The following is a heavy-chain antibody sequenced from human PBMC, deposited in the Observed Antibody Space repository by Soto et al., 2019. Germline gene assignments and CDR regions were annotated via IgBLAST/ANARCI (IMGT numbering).Heavy chain of an antibody. CDR3: ARDHYYDSSSYRRKNWFDP. J-gene: IGHJ5*02. D-gene: IGHD3-22*01. Sequence: QVQLVQSGAEVKKPGSSVKVSCKASGGTFSSYAISWVRQAPGQGLEWMGGIIPIFGTANYAQKFQGRVTITEDESTSTAYMELSSLRSEDTAVYYCARDHYYDSSSYRRKNWFDPWGQGTLVTVSS. V-gene: IGHV1-69*01. CDR2: IIPIFGTA. CDR1: GGTFSSYA.